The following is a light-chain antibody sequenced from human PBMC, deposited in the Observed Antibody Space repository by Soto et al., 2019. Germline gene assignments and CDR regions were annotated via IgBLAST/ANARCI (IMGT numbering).Light chain of an antibody. Sequence: SYELTQPPSVSVAPGQTATISCGENNIDSRTVHWYQQKPGQAPLLVVYDNSFRPSGIPNRFSGSNSGNTATLTISRVEAGDEADYYCQVWDNVGDHIYVFGTGTKVTVL. CDR1: NIDSRT. CDR3: QVWDNVGDHIYV. V-gene: IGLV3-21*02. J-gene: IGLJ1*01. CDR2: DNS.